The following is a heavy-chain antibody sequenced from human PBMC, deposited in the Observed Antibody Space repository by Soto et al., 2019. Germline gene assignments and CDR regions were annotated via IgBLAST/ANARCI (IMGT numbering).Heavy chain of an antibody. V-gene: IGHV1-18*01. CDR1: GYTFTSYG. D-gene: IGHD3-3*01. J-gene: IGHJ6*02. Sequence: ASVKVSCKASGYTFTSYGISWVRQAPGQGLEWMGWISANSGDTNYAQKFQGRVTMTRDTSISTAYMELSSLRSDDTAVYYCARANITIFGVVPDYGMDVWGQGTTVTVSS. CDR3: ARANITIFGVVPDYGMDV. CDR2: ISANSGDT.